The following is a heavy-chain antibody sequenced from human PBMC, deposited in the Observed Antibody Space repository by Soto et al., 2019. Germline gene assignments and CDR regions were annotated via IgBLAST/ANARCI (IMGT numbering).Heavy chain of an antibody. D-gene: IGHD6-13*01. J-gene: IGHJ6*02. CDR2: ISSSSSYI. Sequence: PGGSLRLSCAASGFTFSSYSMNWVRQAPGKGMEWVSSISSSSSYIYYADSVKGRFTISRDNAKNSLYLQMNSLRAEDTAVYYCARDQGYSSSWYESGAYYYYGMDVWGQGTTVTVSS. CDR1: GFTFSSYS. V-gene: IGHV3-21*01. CDR3: ARDQGYSSSWYESGAYYYYGMDV.